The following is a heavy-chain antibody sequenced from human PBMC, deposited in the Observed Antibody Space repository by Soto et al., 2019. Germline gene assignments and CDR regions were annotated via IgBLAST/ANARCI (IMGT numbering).Heavy chain of an antibody. V-gene: IGHV3-66*01. J-gene: IGHJ5*02. D-gene: IGHD3-10*01. CDR1: GFTVSSNY. CDR3: ENPAPEGSRSYYDVYWFDP. CDR2: IYSGGST. Sequence: GGSLRLSCAASGFTVSSNYMSWVRQAPGKGLEWVSVIYSGGSTYYADSVKGRFTISRDNSKNTLYLQLRSLRAEDTAVYYCENPAPEGSRSYYDVYWFDPWGHGTLVTVSS.